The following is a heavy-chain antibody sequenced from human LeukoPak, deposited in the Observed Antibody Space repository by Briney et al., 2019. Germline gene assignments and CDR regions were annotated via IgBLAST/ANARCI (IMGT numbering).Heavy chain of an antibody. V-gene: IGHV3-23*01. J-gene: IGHJ4*02. CDR1: GFTFSSYA. CDR2: ISGSGGST. CDR3: AENRNTAMVTPFDY. D-gene: IGHD5-18*01. Sequence: GGSLRLSCAASGFTFSSYAMSWVRQAPGKGLEWVSAISGSGGSTYYADSVEGRFTISRDNSKNTLYLQMNSLRAEDTAVYYCAENRNTAMVTPFDYWGQGTLVTVSS.